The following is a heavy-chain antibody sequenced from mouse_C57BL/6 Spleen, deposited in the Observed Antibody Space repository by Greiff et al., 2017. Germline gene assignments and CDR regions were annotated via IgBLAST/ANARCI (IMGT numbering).Heavy chain of an antibody. D-gene: IGHD1-1*01. V-gene: IGHV5-17*01. Sequence: EVQLVESGGGLVKPGGSLKLSCAASGFTFSDYGMHWVRQAPEKGLEWVAYISSGSSTIYYADTVKGRFTIYRDNAKNTLFLQMTSLRSEDTAMYYCARGGYGSSYTYWYFDVWGTGTTVTVSS. CDR1: GFTFSDYG. J-gene: IGHJ1*03. CDR2: ISSGSSTI. CDR3: ARGGYGSSYTYWYFDV.